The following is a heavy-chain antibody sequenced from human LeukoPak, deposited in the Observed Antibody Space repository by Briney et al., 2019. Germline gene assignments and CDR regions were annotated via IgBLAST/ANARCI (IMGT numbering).Heavy chain of an antibody. CDR1: GFTFSGSW. J-gene: IGHJ4*02. CDR2: INQNGNEK. CDR3: VLGYSYGYLFDY. D-gene: IGHD5-18*01. V-gene: IGHV3-7*01. Sequence: GGSLRLSCAASGFTFSGSWMGWVRQAPGKGLEWVAIINQNGNEKYYVDSVKGRSTISRDNAKNSLFFQMNSLRAEDTAVYFCVLGYSYGYLFDYWGQGTLVTVSS.